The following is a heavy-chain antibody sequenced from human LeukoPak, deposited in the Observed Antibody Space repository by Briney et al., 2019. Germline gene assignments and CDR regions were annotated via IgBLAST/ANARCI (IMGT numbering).Heavy chain of an antibody. Sequence: GGSLRLSCAASGFTFSSYWMHWVRQAPGKGLVWVSRINSDGSSTSYADSVKGRFTISRDNAKNTLYLQMNSLRAEGTAVYYCASAGITGTNDAFDIWGQGTMVTVSS. CDR1: GFTFSSYW. CDR3: ASAGITGTNDAFDI. V-gene: IGHV3-74*01. D-gene: IGHD1/OR15-1a*01. CDR2: INSDGSST. J-gene: IGHJ3*02.